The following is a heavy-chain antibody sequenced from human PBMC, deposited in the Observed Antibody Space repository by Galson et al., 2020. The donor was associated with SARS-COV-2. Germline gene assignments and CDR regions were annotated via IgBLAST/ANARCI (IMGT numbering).Heavy chain of an antibody. D-gene: IGHD2-15*01. Sequence: VKVSCKASGFTFTSSAVQWVRQARGQRLEWIGWIVVGSGNTNYAQKFQERVTITRDMSTSTAYMELSSLRSEDTAVYYCAAPYCSGGSCYDAFDIWGQGTMVTVSS. V-gene: IGHV1-58*01. CDR1: GFTFTSSA. J-gene: IGHJ3*02. CDR2: IVVGSGNT. CDR3: AAPYCSGGSCYDAFDI.